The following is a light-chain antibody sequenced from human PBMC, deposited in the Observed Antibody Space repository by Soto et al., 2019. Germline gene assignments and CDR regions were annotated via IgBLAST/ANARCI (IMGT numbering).Light chain of an antibody. J-gene: IGKJ1*01. CDR2: GAS. Sequence: EIVLTQSPGTQSLSPGERASLSCKASQSVNSNYLAWYQQKPGQAPRLLIYGASSRAAGLPDRCSGSGSGTDVTLAISRLEPEDFAVYYCQQYATPSGAFGQGTKVEIK. CDR3: QQYATPSGA. CDR1: QSVNSNY. V-gene: IGKV3-20*01.